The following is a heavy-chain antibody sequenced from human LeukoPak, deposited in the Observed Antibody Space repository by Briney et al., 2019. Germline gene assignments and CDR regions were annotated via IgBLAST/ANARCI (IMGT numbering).Heavy chain of an antibody. CDR2: IYYSGST. D-gene: IGHD3-22*01. J-gene: IGHJ5*02. V-gene: IGHV4-39*07. CDR3: ARIYYYDSSGYPTYNSFDP. CDR1: GGSISSSSYY. Sequence: SETLSLTCTVSGGSISSSSYYWGWIRQPPGKGLEWIGSIYYSGSTYYNPSLKSRVTISVDTSKNQFSLKLSSVTAADTAVYYCARIYYYDSSGYPTYNSFDPWGQGTLVTVSS.